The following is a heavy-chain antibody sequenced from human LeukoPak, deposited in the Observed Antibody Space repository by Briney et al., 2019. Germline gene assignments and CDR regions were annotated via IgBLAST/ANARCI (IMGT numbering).Heavy chain of an antibody. D-gene: IGHD3-10*01. V-gene: IGHV1-2*02. J-gene: IGHJ6*03. Sequence: ASVKVSCKASGGTFSSYAISWVRQAPGQGLEWMGWINPNSGGTNYAQKFQGRVTMTRDTSISTAYMELSRLRSDDTAVYYCARVLRGVIYMDVWGKGTTVTVSS. CDR2: INPNSGGT. CDR3: ARVLRGVIYMDV. CDR1: GGTFSSYA.